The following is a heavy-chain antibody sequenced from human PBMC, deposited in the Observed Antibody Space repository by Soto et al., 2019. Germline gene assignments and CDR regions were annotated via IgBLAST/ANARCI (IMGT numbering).Heavy chain of an antibody. D-gene: IGHD1-26*01. J-gene: IGHJ6*01. CDR2: VSYEGSIA. CDR3: ARDFEPTEGDYSEYGMEA. CDR1: GFSFGCYA. V-gene: IGHV3-30*03. Sequence: GGSLRLSCAASGFSFGCYAMYWVRQPPGKGLEWVATVSYEGSIAYYSDSVKGRFTISRDNSMHTIYLQTNSLRAEDSALYYCARDFEPTEGDYSEYGMEAWGQESXVTASS.